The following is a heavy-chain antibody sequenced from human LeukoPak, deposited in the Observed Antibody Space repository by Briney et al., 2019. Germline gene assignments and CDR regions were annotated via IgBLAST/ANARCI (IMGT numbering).Heavy chain of an antibody. J-gene: IGHJ4*02. CDR3: AKRLSFGVAIGDFDY. CDR1: GFTFSNYA. CDR2: ISGSGDST. D-gene: IGHD3-3*01. V-gene: IGHV3-23*01. Sequence: GGSLRLSCAASGFTFSNYAMSWVRQAPGKGLEWVSAISGSGDSTYYADSVKGRFTISRDSSMETLYLQMNSLRAEDTATYFCAKRLSFGVAIGDFDYWGQGTLVTVSS.